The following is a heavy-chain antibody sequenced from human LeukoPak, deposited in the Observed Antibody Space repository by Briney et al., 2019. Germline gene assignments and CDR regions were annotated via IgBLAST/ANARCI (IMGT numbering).Heavy chain of an antibody. Sequence: ASVKVSFKASGSSFTIYCMHWVRQAPGQGLEWMGIINPSGGSTRYAQKFQGRVTMTRDTSTSTVYMELSSLRSEDTAVYYFGREIDYWGQGTLVTVSS. CDR2: INPSGGST. CDR1: GSSFTIYC. CDR3: GREIDY. V-gene: IGHV1-46*01. J-gene: IGHJ4*02.